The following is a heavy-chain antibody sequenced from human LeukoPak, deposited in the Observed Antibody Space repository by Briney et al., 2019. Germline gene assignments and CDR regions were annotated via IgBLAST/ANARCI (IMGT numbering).Heavy chain of an antibody. CDR3: ARDVQVATIYPLDY. Sequence: GGSLRLSCAPSGFTFSSYSMNWVRQAPGKGLEWVSSISSSSSYIYYADSVKGRFTISRDNAKNSLYLQMNSLRAEDTAVYFCARDVQVATIYPLDYWGQGTLVTVSS. J-gene: IGHJ4*02. CDR1: GFTFSSYS. V-gene: IGHV3-21*01. D-gene: IGHD5-12*01. CDR2: ISSSSSYI.